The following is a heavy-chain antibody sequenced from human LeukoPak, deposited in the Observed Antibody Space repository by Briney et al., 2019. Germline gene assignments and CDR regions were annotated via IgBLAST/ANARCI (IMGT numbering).Heavy chain of an antibody. CDR2: IYYSGTT. J-gene: IGHJ4*02. Sequence: SETLSLTCTVSGGSVSSGTYYWSWIRQPPGKGLEWIRYIYYSGTTNYNPSLKSRVTISIDTSRNQFSLKLSSVTAADTAVYYCARGFGGATTSFDYWGQGTLVTVSS. D-gene: IGHD1-26*01. V-gene: IGHV4-61*01. CDR1: GGSVSSGTYY. CDR3: ARGFGGATTSFDY.